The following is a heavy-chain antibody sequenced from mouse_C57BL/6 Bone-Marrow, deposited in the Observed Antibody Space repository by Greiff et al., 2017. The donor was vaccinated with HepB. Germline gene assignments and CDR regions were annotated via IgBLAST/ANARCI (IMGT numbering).Heavy chain of an antibody. D-gene: IGHD2-5*01. J-gene: IGHJ2*01. CDR1: GFTFSSYA. V-gene: IGHV5-9-1*02. CDR2: ISSGGDYI. Sequence: EVQLQESGEGLVKPGGSLKLSCAASGFTFSSYAMSWVRQTPEKRLEWVAYISSGGDYIYYADTVKGRFTISRDNARNTLYLQMSSLKSEDTAMYYCTRDSKGYYFDYWGQGTTLTVSS. CDR3: TRDSKGYYFDY.